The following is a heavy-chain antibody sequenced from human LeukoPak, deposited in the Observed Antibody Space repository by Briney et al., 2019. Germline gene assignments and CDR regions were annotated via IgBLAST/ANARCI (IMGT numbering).Heavy chain of an antibody. CDR2: ISYDGSNK. J-gene: IGHJ4*02. V-gene: IGHV3-30-3*01. CDR3: AMFTMVRGVIWSCYFDY. CDR1: GFTFSSYA. Sequence: GRSLRLSCAASGFTFSSYAMHWVRQAPGKGLEWVAVISYDGSNKYYADSVKGRFTISRDNSKNTLYLQMNSLRAEDTAVYYCAMFTMVRGVIWSCYFDYWGQGTLVTVSS. D-gene: IGHD3-10*01.